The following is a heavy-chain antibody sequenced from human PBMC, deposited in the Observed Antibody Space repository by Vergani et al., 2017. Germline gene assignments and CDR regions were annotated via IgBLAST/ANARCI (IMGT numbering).Heavy chain of an antibody. CDR2: IKQDGSEK. J-gene: IGHJ5*02. V-gene: IGHV3-7*03. D-gene: IGHD6-6*01. CDR3: ARAGAARYASWFDP. Sequence: EVQLVESGGGLVQPGGSLRLSCAASGFTFSSYWMSWVRQAPGKGLEWVANIKQDGSEKYYVDSVKGRFTISRDNAKNSLYLQMNSLRAEDTAVYYCARAGAARYASWFDPWGQGTLVTVSS. CDR1: GFTFSSYW.